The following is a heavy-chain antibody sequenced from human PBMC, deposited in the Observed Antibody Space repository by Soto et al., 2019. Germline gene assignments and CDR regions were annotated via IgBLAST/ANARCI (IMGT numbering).Heavy chain of an antibody. CDR1: GFTFSSYA. Sequence: EVQLVESGGGLVQHGGSLRLSCAASGFTFSSYAMDWVRQAPGKGLEYVSTISGNGESTFYANSVKGRFTISRDNSKNTLYLQMGSLRDEDMAVYYCARVEGYCSSTSCYFGAFDIWGQGTMVTVSS. D-gene: IGHD2-2*01. V-gene: IGHV3-64*01. CDR3: ARVEGYCSSTSCYFGAFDI. CDR2: ISGNGEST. J-gene: IGHJ3*02.